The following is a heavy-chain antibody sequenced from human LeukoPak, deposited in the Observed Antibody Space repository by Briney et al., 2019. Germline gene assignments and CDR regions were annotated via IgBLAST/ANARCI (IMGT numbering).Heavy chain of an antibody. CDR1: GGSISSYY. CDR2: IYYSGST. J-gene: IGHJ4*02. CDR3: ARVGSQRRYFDWRRTYFDY. D-gene: IGHD3-9*01. V-gene: IGHV4-59*01. Sequence: KPSETLSLSCTVSGGSISSYYWSWIRQPPGKGLEWIGYIYYSGSTNYNPSLKSRVTISVDTSKNQFSLKLSSVTAADTAVYYCARVGSQRRYFDWRRTYFDYWGQGTLVTVSS.